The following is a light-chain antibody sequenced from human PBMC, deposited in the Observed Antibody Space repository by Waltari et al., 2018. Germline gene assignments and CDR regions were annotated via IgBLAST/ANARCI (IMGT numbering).Light chain of an antibody. CDR1: SSDVGGYNY. CDR2: DGS. V-gene: IGLV2-14*01. Sequence: QSALTQPASVSGSPGQSITISCTGTSSDVGGYNYVSWYQQHPGKAPKLMIYDGSNRPSGVSNRFSGSTSGNTASLTISGLQAEDEADYYCSSFTSSSTWVFGGGTKLTVL. J-gene: IGLJ3*02. CDR3: SSFTSSSTWV.